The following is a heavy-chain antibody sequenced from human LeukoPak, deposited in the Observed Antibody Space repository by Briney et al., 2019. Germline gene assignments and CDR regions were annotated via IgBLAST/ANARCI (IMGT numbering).Heavy chain of an antibody. V-gene: IGHV3-21*01. CDR1: GFVFRNFN. J-gene: IGHJ4*02. CDR3: ARDRGGSSGYQRLDS. Sequence: GGSLRLSCAASGFVFRNFNMNWVRQAPGKALEWVSLITGSGTYYAESVGGGVSISRDNAKNALYVQMNNLRAEDTAVYYCARDRGGSSGYQRLDSWGQGTLVTVSS. CDR2: ITGSGT. D-gene: IGHD3-22*01.